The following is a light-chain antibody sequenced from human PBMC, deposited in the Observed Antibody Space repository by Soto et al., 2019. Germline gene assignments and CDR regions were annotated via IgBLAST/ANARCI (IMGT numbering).Light chain of an antibody. Sequence: IVLTQSPGTLSLSPGERTTLSCRASQSISRYLAWYQQKPGQGPRLLIYGASSRATGTPDRFSGSGSGTDFTLTINSLQSEEFAVYYCQQYNNWPTFGQGTKVDIK. CDR2: GAS. J-gene: IGKJ1*01. V-gene: IGKV3D-15*01. CDR1: QSISRY. CDR3: QQYNNWPT.